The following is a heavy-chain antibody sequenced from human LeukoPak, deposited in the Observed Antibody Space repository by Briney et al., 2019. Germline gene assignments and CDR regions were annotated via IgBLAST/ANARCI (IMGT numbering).Heavy chain of an antibody. CDR2: ISPSGGST. V-gene: IGHV1-46*01. CDR1: GYTFTSNY. Sequence: ASVKVSCKAFGYTFTSNYMHWVRQAPGQGPEWMGVISPSGGSTTYAQKFQGRVTLTRDMSTSTDYLELSSLRAEDTAVYYCARVTGGYNLVDYWGQGTLVTVSS. J-gene: IGHJ4*02. CDR3: ARVTGGYNLVDY. D-gene: IGHD5-24*01.